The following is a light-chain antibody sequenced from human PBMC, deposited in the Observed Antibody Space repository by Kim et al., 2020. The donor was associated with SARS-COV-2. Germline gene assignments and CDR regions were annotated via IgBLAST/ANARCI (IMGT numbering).Light chain of an antibody. CDR3: QQYANQYT. J-gene: IGKJ2*01. Sequence: DIQMTQSPSSLSASVGDRITITCQASQDINNYLNWYQQKPGKAPKLLIYDTSNLETGVPSRFSGSGYATDFTFTISSLQPEDTATYYCQQYANQYTFGQGTKLEI. CDR2: DTS. CDR1: QDINNY. V-gene: IGKV1-33*01.